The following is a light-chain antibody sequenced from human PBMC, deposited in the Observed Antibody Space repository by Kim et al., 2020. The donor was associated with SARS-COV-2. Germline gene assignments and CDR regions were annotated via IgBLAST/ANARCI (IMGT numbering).Light chain of an antibody. J-gene: IGLJ3*02. CDR2: DVS. Sequence: LTQPASVSGSPGQSITISCTGTSSDVGGYNYVSWYQQHPGQAPELIIYDVSHRPSGVSNRFSGSKSGNTASLTISGLQAEDEADYYCSSYTISSTLEVFGGGTQLTVL. V-gene: IGLV2-14*03. CDR3: SSYTISSTLEV. CDR1: SSDVGGYNY.